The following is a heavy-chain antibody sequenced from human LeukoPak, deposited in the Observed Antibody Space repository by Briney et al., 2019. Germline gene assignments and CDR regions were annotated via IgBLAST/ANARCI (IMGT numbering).Heavy chain of an antibody. Sequence: SETLSLTCTVSGGSISSSSYYWGWIRQPPGKGLEWIGSIYYSGSTYYNPSLKSRVTISVDTSKNQFFLKLSSVTAADTAVYYCASSPSAFSGMDVWGKGTTVTVSS. D-gene: IGHD3-10*01. V-gene: IGHV4-39*01. CDR3: ASSPSAFSGMDV. J-gene: IGHJ6*03. CDR1: GGSISSSSYY. CDR2: IYYSGST.